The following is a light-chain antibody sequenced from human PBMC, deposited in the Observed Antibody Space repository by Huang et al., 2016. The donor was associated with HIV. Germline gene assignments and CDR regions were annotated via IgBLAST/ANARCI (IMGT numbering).Light chain of an antibody. CDR2: TAS. CDR1: QNITKS. J-gene: IGKJ1*01. V-gene: IGKV1-39*01. Sequence: DIQMTQSPPSLSASVGDRVTFTCRANQNITKSLNWYQQKPGKAPKLLIYTASTLESGVPSKFSGSGYGSRFTLNIVNLQPEDFATYYCQQSFSVPRTFG. CDR3: QQSFSVPRT.